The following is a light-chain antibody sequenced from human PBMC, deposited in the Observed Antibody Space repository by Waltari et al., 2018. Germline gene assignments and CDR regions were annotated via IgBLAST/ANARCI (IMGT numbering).Light chain of an antibody. CDR3: QQRFNWPPLT. J-gene: IGKJ4*01. CDR1: QSVSNY. V-gene: IGKV3-11*01. CDR2: DAS. Sequence: EIVLTQSPDILSLSPGATATLSCRASQSVSNYLAWYQQQLGQAPRLLIYDASTRAPGIPARFSGSGSGTDFTLTISGLEPEDFAVYFCQQRFNWPPLTFGGGTKVEIK.